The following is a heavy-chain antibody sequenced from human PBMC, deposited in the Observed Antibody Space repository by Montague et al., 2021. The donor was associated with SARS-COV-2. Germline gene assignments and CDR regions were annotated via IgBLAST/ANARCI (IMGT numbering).Heavy chain of an antibody. D-gene: IGHD1-1*01. CDR3: AREDAGDWYFDL. CDR2: IVFSLTT. V-gene: IGHV4-39*02. J-gene: IGHJ2*01. Sequence: SETLSLTCPVPSPWTMWRNSGAGWIRTRPRYGPQKISCIVFSLTTFYNPSLRSRVTMSVDTSKNQFSLRLSSVTAADTAVFYCAREDAGDWYFDLWGRGTLVTVSS. CDR1: SPWTMWRNSG.